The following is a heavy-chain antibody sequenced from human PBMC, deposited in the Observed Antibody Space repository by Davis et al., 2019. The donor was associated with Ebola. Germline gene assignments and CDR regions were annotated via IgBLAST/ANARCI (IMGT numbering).Heavy chain of an antibody. Sequence: GGSLRLSCAASGFTFSSYAMSWVRQAPGKGLEWVANIKQDGSEKYYVDSVKGRFTISRDNAKNSLYLQMNSLRAEDTAVYYCARDRSGYSGYDYYYYGMDVWGQGTTVTVSS. CDR2: IKQDGSEK. J-gene: IGHJ6*02. CDR3: ARDRSGYSGYDYYYYGMDV. D-gene: IGHD5-12*01. CDR1: GFTFSSYA. V-gene: IGHV3-7*03.